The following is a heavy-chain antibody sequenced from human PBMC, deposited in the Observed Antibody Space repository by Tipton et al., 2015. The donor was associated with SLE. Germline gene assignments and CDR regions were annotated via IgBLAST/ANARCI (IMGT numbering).Heavy chain of an antibody. J-gene: IGHJ4*02. Sequence: SLRLSCAASGFTFSSYWMSWVRQAPGKGLEWVSYISSSGSTIYYADSVKGRFTISRDNAKNSLYLQMNSLRAEDTAVYYCARDNCSGGSCYSYYFDYWGQGTLVTVPS. CDR1: GFTFSSYW. CDR2: ISSSGSTI. D-gene: IGHD2-15*01. CDR3: ARDNCSGGSCYSYYFDY. V-gene: IGHV3-48*03.